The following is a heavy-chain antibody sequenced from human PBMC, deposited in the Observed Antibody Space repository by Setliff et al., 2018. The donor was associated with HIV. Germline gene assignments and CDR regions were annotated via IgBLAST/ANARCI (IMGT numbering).Heavy chain of an antibody. CDR1: GFSFSNYA. Sequence: GALRLSCAASGFSFSNYAMTWVRQAPGKGLEWVSTINSAERTFYAKSVKGRFTISRDNAKNTLYLQMNSLRAEDTAVYYCAREMGYYFDSSGALDYWGQGTLVTVSS. CDR2: INSAERT. CDR3: AREMGYYFDSSGALDY. D-gene: IGHD3-22*01. J-gene: IGHJ4*02. V-gene: IGHV3-23*01.